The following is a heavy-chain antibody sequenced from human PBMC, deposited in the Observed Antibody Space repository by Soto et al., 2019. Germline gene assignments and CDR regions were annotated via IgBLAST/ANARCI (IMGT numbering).Heavy chain of an antibody. D-gene: IGHD5-12*01. Sequence: SETLSLTCGVSGYSISSGYYCGWIRQPPGKGLEWIGSINHSGTTYYNPSLKSRVTISVDTSKNQGSLKLSSVTAADTAVYYCARSGDGYGSYIDYWGQGSLVTVSS. CDR3: ARSGDGYGSYIDY. J-gene: IGHJ4*02. V-gene: IGHV4-38-2*01. CDR2: INHSGTT. CDR1: GYSISSGYY.